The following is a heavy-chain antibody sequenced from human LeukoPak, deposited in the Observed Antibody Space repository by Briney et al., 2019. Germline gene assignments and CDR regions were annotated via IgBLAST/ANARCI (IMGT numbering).Heavy chain of an antibody. CDR1: GYTFPAYH. CDR2: INPNSGGT. CDR3: ARVLDSSGPFAY. V-gene: IGHV1-2*02. Sequence: ASVNLSCKASGYTFPAYHMHWVRQAPGQGLEWMGWINPNSGGTNYAQKFQGRVTMTRDTSISTAYMELSSLRSDDTAVYYCARVLDSSGPFAYWDQGTLATVSS. J-gene: IGHJ4*02. D-gene: IGHD3-22*01.